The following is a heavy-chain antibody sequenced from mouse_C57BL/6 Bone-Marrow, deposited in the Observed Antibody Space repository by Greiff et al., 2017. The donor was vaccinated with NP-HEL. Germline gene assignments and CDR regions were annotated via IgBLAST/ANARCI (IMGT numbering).Heavy chain of an antibody. Sequence: EVKLVESGGGLVQPKGSLKLSCAASGFSFNTYAMNWVRQAPGKGLEWVARIRSKSNNYATYYADSVKDRFTISRDDSESMLYLQMNNLKTEDTAMYYCVRHSSYYYGFDYWGQGTTLTVSS. D-gene: IGHD1-1*01. CDR1: GFSFNTYA. J-gene: IGHJ2*01. V-gene: IGHV10-1*01. CDR3: VRHSSYYYGFDY. CDR2: IRSKSNNYAT.